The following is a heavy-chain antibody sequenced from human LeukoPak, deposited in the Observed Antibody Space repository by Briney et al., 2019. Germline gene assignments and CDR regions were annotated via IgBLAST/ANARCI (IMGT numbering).Heavy chain of an antibody. D-gene: IGHD6-19*01. CDR3: AKEYSSAGFFDY. J-gene: IGHJ4*02. CDR1: GFTFSSYA. CDR2: ISGDGAKT. V-gene: IGHV3-23*01. Sequence: GGSEGLSCAASGFTFSSYAMSWVSQAPGKGLEWVSAISGDGAKTYYPDSVRGRFTISRDNSKNTLYLQMNSLSAEDTAVYYCAKEYSSAGFFDYSGQGSLVTVSS.